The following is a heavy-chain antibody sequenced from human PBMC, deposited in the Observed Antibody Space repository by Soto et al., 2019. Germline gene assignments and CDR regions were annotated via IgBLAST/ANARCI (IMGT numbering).Heavy chain of an antibody. CDR1: GFTFSTYP. J-gene: IGHJ6*02. CDR3: VKPPVITASYYYYGMDV. Sequence: RGSLRLSCAASGFTFSTYPMSWVRQAPGKGLEWVSGISGSGISTYYTDSVKGRFTISRDNSKNTVFLQMNSLRDEDTAVYYCVKPPVITASYYYYGMDVWGQGTTVTVSS. V-gene: IGHV3-23*01. D-gene: IGHD4-4*01. CDR2: ISGSGIST.